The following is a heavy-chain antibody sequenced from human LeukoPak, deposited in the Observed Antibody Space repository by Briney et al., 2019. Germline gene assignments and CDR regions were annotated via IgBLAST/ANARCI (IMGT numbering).Heavy chain of an antibody. D-gene: IGHD3-10*01. CDR3: ARLWFGELLSDY. CDR1: GGSISSGGYY. Sequence: SQTLSLTCTVSGGSISSGGYYWSWIRQHPGKGLEWIGYIYYSGSTYYNPSLKSRVTISVDTSKNQFSLKLSSVTAADTAVYYCARLWFGELLSDYWGQGTLVTVS. V-gene: IGHV4-31*03. CDR2: IYYSGST. J-gene: IGHJ4*02.